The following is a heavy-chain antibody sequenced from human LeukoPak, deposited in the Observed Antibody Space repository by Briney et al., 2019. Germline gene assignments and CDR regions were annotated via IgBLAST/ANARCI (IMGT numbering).Heavy chain of an antibody. J-gene: IGHJ4*02. CDR1: GFTFSSYS. D-gene: IGHD4-17*01. CDR2: ISSSSSYI. Sequence: GGSLRLSCAASGFTFSSYSMNWVRQAPGKGLEWVSSISSSSSYIYYADSVKGRFTISRDNAKNSLYLQMNSLRAEDTAVYYCARDPPRGLTVSIFDYWGQGTLVTVSS. CDR3: ARDPPRGLTVSIFDY. V-gene: IGHV3-21*01.